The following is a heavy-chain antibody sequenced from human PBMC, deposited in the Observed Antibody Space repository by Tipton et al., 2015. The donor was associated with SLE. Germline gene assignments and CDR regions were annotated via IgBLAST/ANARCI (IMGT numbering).Heavy chain of an antibody. V-gene: IGHV1-69*05. D-gene: IGHD3-10*01. Sequence: QSGAEVKKPGSSVKVSCKASVGTFSSYAISWVRQAPGQGLEWMGGIIPIFGTANYAQQFQGRVTITTDESTSTAYMELSSLRSEDTAVYYCASSGGLLHAFDIWGQGTMVTVSS. J-gene: IGHJ3*02. CDR3: ASSGGLLHAFDI. CDR2: IIPIFGTA. CDR1: VGTFSSYA.